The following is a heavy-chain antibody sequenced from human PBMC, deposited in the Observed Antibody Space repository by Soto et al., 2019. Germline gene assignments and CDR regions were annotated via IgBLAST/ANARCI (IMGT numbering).Heavy chain of an antibody. Sequence: GGSLRLSCAACAFTFSSYGMPWGRQAPGKGLEWVAVISYDGSNKYYADSVKGRFTISRDNSKNTLYLQMNSLIAEDTGVYYCARDPPNDKTQLDYGMDVWGQGTAVTVSS. V-gene: IGHV3-30*03. D-gene: IGHD2-2*01. CDR3: ARDPPNDKTQLDYGMDV. CDR1: AFTFSSYG. J-gene: IGHJ6*02. CDR2: ISYDGSNK.